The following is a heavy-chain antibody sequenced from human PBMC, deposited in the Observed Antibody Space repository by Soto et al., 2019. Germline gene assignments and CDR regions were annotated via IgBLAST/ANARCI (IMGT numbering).Heavy chain of an antibody. CDR3: SHMSGSGLCCMDV. J-gene: IGHJ6*02. CDR1: GFSLSTSGVG. D-gene: IGHD3-10*01. CDR2: IFSNDDK. V-gene: IGHV2-5*01. Sequence: QITLKESGPTLMKPTQTLTLTCAFSGFSLSTSGVGVGWIRQPPGKALEWIALIFSNDDKRYSPSLMSRLTILKDYSKNQVVLRRSNIDPVDTATYFCSHMSGSGLCCMDVWGQGPTVTVFS.